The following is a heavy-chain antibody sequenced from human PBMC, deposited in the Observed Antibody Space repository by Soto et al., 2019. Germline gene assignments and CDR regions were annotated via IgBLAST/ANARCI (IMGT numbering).Heavy chain of an antibody. CDR1: GGSFISYY. J-gene: IGHJ4*02. CDR3: ARAGFSNGFYGTFDY. D-gene: IGHD6-19*01. Sequence: SETLSLTCAVEGGSFISYYWSWIRQPPGKGLEWIAEINHRGSSNHNPALKSRITISVDTSQNQFSLELKSVTAADTAVYYCARAGFSNGFYGTFDYWGQGTLVTVSS. CDR2: INHRGSS. V-gene: IGHV4-34*01.